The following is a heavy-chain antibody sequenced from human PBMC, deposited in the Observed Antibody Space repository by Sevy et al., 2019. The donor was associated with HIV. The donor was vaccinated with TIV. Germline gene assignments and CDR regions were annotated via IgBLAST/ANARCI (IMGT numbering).Heavy chain of an antibody. V-gene: IGHV1-18*01. CDR2: ISPHNGDT. D-gene: IGHD2-15*01. J-gene: IGHJ4*02. Sequence: ASVKVSCKISGYTFTTYHITWVRQAPGQGPECMGRISPHNGDTNYAPKFQGRVTMIIDKSTSTAYMELRSLRSDDTAVYYCARAHCSGGRCYSLAYWGQGTLVTVSS. CDR3: ARAHCSGGRCYSLAY. CDR1: GYTFTTYH.